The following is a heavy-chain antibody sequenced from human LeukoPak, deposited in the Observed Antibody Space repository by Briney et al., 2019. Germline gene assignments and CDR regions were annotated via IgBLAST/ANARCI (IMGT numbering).Heavy chain of an antibody. CDR1: GYTFTDYY. CDR2: INPNSGGT. J-gene: IGHJ6*02. V-gene: IGHV1-2*02. CDR3: AREEYCSGGSCYIYYYYGMDV. D-gene: IGHD2-15*01. Sequence: GASVTVSFKSSGYTFTDYYMHWVRQAPGQGLDWMGWINPNSGGTNYAQKFQGRVTMTRDTSISTAYMELSRLRSDDTAVYYCAREEYCSGGSCYIYYYYGMDVWGQGTTVTVSS.